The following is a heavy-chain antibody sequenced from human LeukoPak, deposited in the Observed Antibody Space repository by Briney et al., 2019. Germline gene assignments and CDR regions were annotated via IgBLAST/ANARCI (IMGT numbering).Heavy chain of an antibody. CDR1: GFSVSNDY. J-gene: IGHJ4*02. D-gene: IGHD1-26*01. CDR3: AKAGEYSGSYEFDY. V-gene: IGHV3-21*01. Sequence: GGSLRLSCAASGFSVSNDYMIWVRQAPGKGLEWVSSISSSSSYIYYADSVKGRFTISRDNSKNTLYLQMNSLRAEDTAVYYCAKAGEYSGSYEFDYWGQGTLVTVSS. CDR2: ISSSSSYI.